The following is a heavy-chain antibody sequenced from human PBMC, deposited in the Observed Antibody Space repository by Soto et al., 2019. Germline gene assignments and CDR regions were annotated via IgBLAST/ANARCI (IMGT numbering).Heavy chain of an antibody. Sequence: QVQLVQSGAEVKKTGSSVKVSCKASGGNFNTFGFSWVRQAPGQGLEWMGGIIPFFGTAKYSQKFEDKITITADESTNTVYMELRSLTFEDTAIYYCARSAPMEAGDKYYYDFWGQGALITVSS. J-gene: IGHJ4*02. CDR2: IIPFFGTA. V-gene: IGHV1-69*01. D-gene: IGHD3-16*01. CDR3: ARSAPMEAGDKYYYDF. CDR1: GGNFNTFG.